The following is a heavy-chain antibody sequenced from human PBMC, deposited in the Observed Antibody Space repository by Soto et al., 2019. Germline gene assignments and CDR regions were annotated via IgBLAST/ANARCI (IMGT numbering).Heavy chain of an antibody. CDR2: INNNSGRK. Sequence: GGSLRLSCAASGFSFSSYTMNWVRHAPGKGLEWVSSINNNSGRKYYADSVKGRFTISRDNSKNTLFLQMNSLIAEDTAVYFCAKDGDYEYFDYWGQGTQVTVSS. V-gene: IGHV3-23*01. J-gene: IGHJ4*02. CDR3: AKDGDYEYFDY. D-gene: IGHD3-22*01. CDR1: GFSFSSYT.